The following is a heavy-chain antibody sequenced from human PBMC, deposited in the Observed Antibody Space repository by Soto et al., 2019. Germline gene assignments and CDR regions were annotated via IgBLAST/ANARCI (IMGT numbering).Heavy chain of an antibody. CDR2: IRSKANSYAT. V-gene: IGHV3-73*02. D-gene: IGHD6-25*01. CDR1: GFTFSASA. CDR3: TPHSGWDSWDYFDY. J-gene: IGHJ4*02. Sequence: EVQLVESGGGLVQPGGSLKLSCAASGFTFSASAMHWVRQASGKGLEWVGRIRSKANSYATAYAASVKGRFPISREDLKNTAYLQMNSLKTEDTAAYYCTPHSGWDSWDYFDYWCQGTLVTVSS.